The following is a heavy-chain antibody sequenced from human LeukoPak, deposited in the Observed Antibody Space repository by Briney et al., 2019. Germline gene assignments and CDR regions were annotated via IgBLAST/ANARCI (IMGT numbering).Heavy chain of an antibody. J-gene: IGHJ3*02. CDR2: IYYSGST. CDR1: GGSISSSSYS. D-gene: IGHD6-19*01. V-gene: IGHV4-39*01. CDR3: ARHGDSSGWTLRAFDI. Sequence: SETLSLTCTVSGGSISSSSYSWGWVRQPPGKGLEWIGNIYYSGSTYYNPSLKSRVTISVDTSNNQFSLKLNSVTAADTAVYYCARHGDSSGWTLRAFDIWGQGTVVTVSS.